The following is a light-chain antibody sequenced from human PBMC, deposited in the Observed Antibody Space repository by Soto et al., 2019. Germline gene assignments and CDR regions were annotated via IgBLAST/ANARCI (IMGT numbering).Light chain of an antibody. Sequence: DIQMTQSPSTLSASVGDRVTITCRASQSIRSWLAWYQQKPGQAPKLLIYDASSLESGVPSRFSGSGSGTEFTLTISSLQPDDFATYYCQQYNSYSPWTFGQGTKVEIK. CDR1: QSIRSW. CDR2: DAS. J-gene: IGKJ1*01. V-gene: IGKV1-5*01. CDR3: QQYNSYSPWT.